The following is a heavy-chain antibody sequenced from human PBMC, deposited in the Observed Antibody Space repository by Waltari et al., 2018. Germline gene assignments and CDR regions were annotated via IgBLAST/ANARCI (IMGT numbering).Heavy chain of an antibody. CDR1: GGSISSYY. CDR2: IYTSGST. CDR3: ARDTAYSSSSQSDY. Sequence: QVQLQESGPGLVKPSETLSLTCTVSGGSISSYYWSWLRQPAGKGLEWIGRIYTSGSTNYNPSLKSRVTMSVDTSKNQFSLKLSSVTAADTAVYYCARDTAYSSSSQSDYWGQGTLVTVSS. D-gene: IGHD6-6*01. V-gene: IGHV4-4*07. J-gene: IGHJ4*02.